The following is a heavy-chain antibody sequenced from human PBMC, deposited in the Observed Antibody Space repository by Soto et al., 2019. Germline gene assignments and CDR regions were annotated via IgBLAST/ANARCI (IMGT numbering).Heavy chain of an antibody. CDR1: GFDVSVNY. V-gene: IGHV3-53*05. CDR3: ARADYYDRSGYLLPCGH. Sequence: GGSLRLSCAASGFDVSVNYMSWVRQAPGKGLEWVSIIYSGGTTDYADSVRGRFTISRDNSKNTSISTAYMELSSLRSEDTAVYYCARADYYDRSGYLLPCGHWGQGTLVTVSS. D-gene: IGHD3-22*01. CDR2: IYSGGTT. J-gene: IGHJ4*02.